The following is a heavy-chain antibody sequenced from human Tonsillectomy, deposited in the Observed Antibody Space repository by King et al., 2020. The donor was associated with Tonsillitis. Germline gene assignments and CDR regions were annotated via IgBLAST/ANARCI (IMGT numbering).Heavy chain of an antibody. D-gene: IGHD5-18*01. CDR3: AKAEVDTAMVRNWYFDL. V-gene: IGHV3-23*04. CDR2: IDDSGDSS. CDR1: GFTFSNYA. J-gene: IGHJ2*01. Sequence: VQLVESGGGLVQPGGSLRLSCAASGFTFSNYAMNWVRQAPGKGLEWVSTIDDSGDSSFYADSVQGRFTISRDNYKNTLYLQMNILRPEDTAVYYCAKAEVDTAMVRNWYFDLWGRGTLVTVSS.